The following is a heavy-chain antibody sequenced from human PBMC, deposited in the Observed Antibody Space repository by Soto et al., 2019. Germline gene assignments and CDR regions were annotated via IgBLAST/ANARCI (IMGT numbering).Heavy chain of an antibody. CDR2: MNPNSGNT. CDR1: GYTFTSYD. D-gene: IGHD2-2*01. J-gene: IGHJ4*02. Sequence: ASVKVSCKASGYTFTSYDINWVRQATGQGLEWMGWMNPNSGNTGYAQKFQGRVTMTRNTSISTAYMELSSLRSEDTAVYYCARVFVLLSRYCSSTSCPAPQNNFDYWGQGTLVTVSS. V-gene: IGHV1-8*01. CDR3: ARVFVLLSRYCSSTSCPAPQNNFDY.